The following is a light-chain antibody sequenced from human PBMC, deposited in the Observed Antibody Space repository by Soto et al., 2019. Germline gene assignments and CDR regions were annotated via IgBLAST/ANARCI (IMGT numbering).Light chain of an antibody. CDR2: DVS. V-gene: IGLV2-11*01. CDR3: CSFAGGFYV. CDR1: SSDVGGYNY. Sequence: QSVLTQPPSVSGSPGQSVTISCTGTSSDVGGYNYVSWYQQHPGKAPKVIIFDVSKRPSGVPDRFSGSKSGSTASLTISGLQPDDEGDYYCCSFAGGFYVVGTGTKATVL. J-gene: IGLJ1*01.